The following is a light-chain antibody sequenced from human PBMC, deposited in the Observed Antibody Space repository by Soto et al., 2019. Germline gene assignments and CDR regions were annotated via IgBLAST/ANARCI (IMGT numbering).Light chain of an antibody. CDR2: AAS. J-gene: IGKJ1*01. Sequence: AIQLTQSPSSLSASVGDRVTITCRASQGIRSALGWYQQKPGKVPKLLIYAASTLQSGVPSRFSGSGFGTYFTLTINSLQPEDFATYYCLLEYAYFWAFGQGTKVEVK. CDR3: LLEYAYFWA. CDR1: QGIRSA. V-gene: IGKV1-6*01.